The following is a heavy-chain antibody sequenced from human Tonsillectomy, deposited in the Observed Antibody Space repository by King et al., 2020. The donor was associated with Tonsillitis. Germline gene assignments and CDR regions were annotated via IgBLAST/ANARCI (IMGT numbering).Heavy chain of an antibody. V-gene: IGHV1-2*02. CDR1: GYTFTGHY. CDR2: MNPDNGDT. Sequence: QLVQSGAEVKKPGASVRVSCMTSGYTFTGHYLHWVRQAPGQGLEWMGWMNPDNGDTNDAQNFQGRVTMTGDTSISTAFMELTRLSSDDTAVYYCARGGLPTFDYWGQGTLVTVPS. J-gene: IGHJ4*02. CDR3: ARGGLPTFDY.